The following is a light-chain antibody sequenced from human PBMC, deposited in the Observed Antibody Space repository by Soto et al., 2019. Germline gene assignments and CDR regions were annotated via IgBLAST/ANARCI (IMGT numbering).Light chain of an antibody. Sequence: DIQLTQSPSSLSASVEDRVIITCRASQSISNHLNWYQQKPGKAPKLLIFAASSLQSGVPSRFSGSRSGPDFTLTISSLQPDDFATYYCQQSYRIPPTFGQGTKVDIK. V-gene: IGKV1-39*01. CDR2: AAS. CDR1: QSISNH. J-gene: IGKJ1*01. CDR3: QQSYRIPPT.